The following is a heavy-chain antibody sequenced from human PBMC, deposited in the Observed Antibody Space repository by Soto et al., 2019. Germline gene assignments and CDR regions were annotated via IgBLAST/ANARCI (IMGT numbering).Heavy chain of an antibody. CDR1: GDSVSSKSAA. CDR3: ARTEDYLVDY. J-gene: IGHJ4*02. Sequence: LSQALSLTCAISGDSVSSKSAAWHWIRQSPSRGLEWLGRTYYRSKWSSNYAVSVKSRITINPDTSKNQFSLQLRSVTPDDTAMYYCARTEDYLVDYWGQGTLVTVSS. CDR2: TYYRSKWSS. D-gene: IGHD6-6*01. V-gene: IGHV6-1*01.